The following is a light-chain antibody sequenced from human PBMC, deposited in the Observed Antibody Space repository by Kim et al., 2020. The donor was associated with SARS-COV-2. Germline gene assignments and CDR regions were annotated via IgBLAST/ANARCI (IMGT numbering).Light chain of an antibody. CDR1: SSNIGAGYD. J-gene: IGLJ3*02. Sequence: PGQRVTISCTGSSSNIGAGYDVQWYQQLPGTAPTLLIYGNNNRPSGVPDRFSGSKSGTSASLAITGLQAEDEADYYCQSYDSRSVMFGGGTQLTVL. V-gene: IGLV1-40*01. CDR3: QSYDSRSVM. CDR2: GNN.